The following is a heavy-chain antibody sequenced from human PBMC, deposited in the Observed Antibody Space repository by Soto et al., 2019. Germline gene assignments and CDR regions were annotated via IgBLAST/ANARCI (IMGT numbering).Heavy chain of an antibody. CDR2: IYYSGST. D-gene: IGHD1-20*01. Sequence: SETLYLTCTVSGGSISSGDYYWSWIRQPPGKGLEWIGYIYYSGSTYYNPSLKSRVTILVDTSKNQFFLKRSSVTAADTAVYYCARKGGITGTLHEYYYYGMDVWGQGTTVTVSS. V-gene: IGHV4-30-4*01. CDR1: GGSISSGDYY. CDR3: ARKGGITGTLHEYYYYGMDV. J-gene: IGHJ6*02.